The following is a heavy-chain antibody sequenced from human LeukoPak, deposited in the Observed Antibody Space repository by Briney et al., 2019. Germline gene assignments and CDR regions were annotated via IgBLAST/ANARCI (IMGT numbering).Heavy chain of an antibody. D-gene: IGHD2-2*01. CDR3: ARPTGYCSSTSCYSPYYYYGMDV. J-gene: IGHJ6*02. CDR2: IIPIFGTA. Sequence: ASVKVSCKASGYTFTSYGISWVRQAPGQGLEWMGGIIPIFGTANYAQKFQGRVTITADESTSTAYMELSSLRSEDTAVYYCARPTGYCSSTSCYSPYYYYGMDVWGQGTTVTVSS. CDR1: GYTFTSYG. V-gene: IGHV1-69*13.